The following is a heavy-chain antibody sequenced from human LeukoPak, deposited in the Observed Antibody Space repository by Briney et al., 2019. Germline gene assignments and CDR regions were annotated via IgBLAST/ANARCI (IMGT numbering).Heavy chain of an antibody. CDR3: ARDIGVTSSVYWFAPCLDY. J-gene: IGHJ4*02. CDR1: GFTFSSYA. D-gene: IGHD5/OR15-5a*01. CDR2: ISYAGTTI. Sequence: GRSPRLSCAASGFTFSSYAMHWVRQAPGKGLEWVAVISYAGTTIYYADSVKGRFTISRDDPGNTLYLQMNSLGAEDTAVYYCARDIGVTSSVYWFAPCLDYWGLGTLVTVSS. V-gene: IGHV3-30-3*01.